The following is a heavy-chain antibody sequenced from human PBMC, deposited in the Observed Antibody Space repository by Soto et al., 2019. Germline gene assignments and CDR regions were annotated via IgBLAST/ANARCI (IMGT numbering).Heavy chain of an antibody. J-gene: IGHJ6*02. Sequence: SETLSLTYTVSGGSIRSYYWSWIRQPAGKPLEWIGRIYTSGTTNYNPSLKSRVTMSVDTSKNQFSLELTSVTAADTAIYYCAREGASGFGMDVWGQGTTVTVSS. D-gene: IGHD1-26*01. CDR1: GGSIRSYY. CDR2: IYTSGTT. V-gene: IGHV4-4*07. CDR3: AREGASGFGMDV.